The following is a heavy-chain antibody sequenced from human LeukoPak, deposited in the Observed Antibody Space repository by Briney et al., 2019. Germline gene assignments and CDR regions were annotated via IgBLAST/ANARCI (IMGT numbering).Heavy chain of an antibody. CDR3: ARERTGNSDSSGHYDY. V-gene: IGHV1-46*01. J-gene: IGHJ4*02. CDR1: GYTFTSYY. CDR2: INPSGGST. Sequence: ASVKVSCKASGYTFTSYYMHWVRQAAGQGLEWMGIINPSGGSTSYAQKFQGRVTMTRDTSTSTVYMELSSLRSEDTAVYYCARERTGNSDSSGHYDYWGQGTLVTVSS. D-gene: IGHD3-22*01.